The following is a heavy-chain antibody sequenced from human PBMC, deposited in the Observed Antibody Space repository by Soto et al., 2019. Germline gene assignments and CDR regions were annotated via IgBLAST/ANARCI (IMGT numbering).Heavy chain of an antibody. Sequence: SETLSLTCTVSGGSISSYYWSWIRQPPGKGLEWIGYIYYSGSTNYNPSLKSRVTISVDTSKNQFSLKLSSVTAADTAVYYCARGGGDYVGDYYYYYMDVWGKGTTVTVSS. D-gene: IGHD4-17*01. J-gene: IGHJ6*03. CDR2: IYYSGST. V-gene: IGHV4-59*01. CDR3: ARGGGDYVGDYYYYYMDV. CDR1: GGSISSYY.